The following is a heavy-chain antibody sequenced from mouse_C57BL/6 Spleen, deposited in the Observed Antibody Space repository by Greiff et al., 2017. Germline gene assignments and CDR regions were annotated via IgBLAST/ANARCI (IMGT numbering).Heavy chain of an antibody. V-gene: IGHV2-2*01. Sequence: VKLVESGPGLVQPSQSLSITCTVSGFSFTSYGVHWVRQSPGKGLEWLGVIWSGGSTDYNAAFISRLSISKDNSKSQVFFKMNSLQADDTAIYHCARNWGGNYFFDYWGQGTTLTVSS. D-gene: IGHD2-1*01. CDR1: GFSFTSYG. CDR3: ARNWGGNYFFDY. CDR2: IWSGGST. J-gene: IGHJ2*01.